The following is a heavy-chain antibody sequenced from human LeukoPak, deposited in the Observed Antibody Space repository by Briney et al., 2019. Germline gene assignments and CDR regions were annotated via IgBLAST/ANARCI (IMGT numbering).Heavy chain of an antibody. CDR3: AKEGDSSGHCGDFDI. CDR2: VSDDGSGT. J-gene: IGHJ3*02. CDR1: GFTFSSYP. D-gene: IGHD3-22*01. Sequence: GGSLRLSCAASGFTFSSYPMHWVRQAPGKGLEWVAGVSDDGSGTYYADSVKGRFSISRDNSKNTLFPQMNSLRAEDTAVYYCAKEGDSSGHCGDFDIWGQGTMVTVSS. V-gene: IGHV3-30*04.